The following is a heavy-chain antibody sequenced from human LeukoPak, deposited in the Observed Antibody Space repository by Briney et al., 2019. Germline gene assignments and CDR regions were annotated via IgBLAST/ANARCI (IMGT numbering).Heavy chain of an antibody. D-gene: IGHD2-2*01. CDR3: AKLPREYCSSTSCPNWFDP. CDR2: ISGSGGST. CDR1: GFTFSTYA. V-gene: IGHV3-23*01. J-gene: IGHJ5*02. Sequence: GGSLRLSRAASGFTFSTYAMTWVRQAPGKGPEWVSAISGSGGSTYYADSVKSRFTISRDNSKNTLYLQMNSLRAEDTAVYYCAKLPREYCSSTSCPNWFDPWGQGTLVTVSS.